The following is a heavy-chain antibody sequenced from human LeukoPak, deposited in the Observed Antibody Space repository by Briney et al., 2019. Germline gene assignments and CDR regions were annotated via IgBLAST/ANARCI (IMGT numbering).Heavy chain of an antibody. CDR3: ARERWLHLAFDI. CDR1: GFTFSSYS. V-gene: IGHV3-48*01. Sequence: GGSLRLSCAASGFTFSSYSMNWVRQAPGKGLEWVSYISSSSTIYYANSVKGRFTMSRDNAKNSLYLQMNSLRAEDTAVYYCARERWLHLAFDIWGQGTMVTVSS. CDR2: ISSSSTI. D-gene: IGHD5-24*01. J-gene: IGHJ3*02.